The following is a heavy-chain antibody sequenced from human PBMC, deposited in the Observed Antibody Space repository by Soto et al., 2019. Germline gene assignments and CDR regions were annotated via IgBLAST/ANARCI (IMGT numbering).Heavy chain of an antibody. Sequence: GGSLRLSCAASGFTLGGNWMSWVRQAPGKEPEWVANIKQDGSEKYYVDSVKGRFTISRDNAKNSLYLQMNSLRAEDTAVYYCVREGYYYMDVWGIGATVTVSS. CDR1: GFTLGGNW. CDR2: IKQDGSEK. V-gene: IGHV3-7*01. CDR3: VREGYYYMDV. J-gene: IGHJ6*03.